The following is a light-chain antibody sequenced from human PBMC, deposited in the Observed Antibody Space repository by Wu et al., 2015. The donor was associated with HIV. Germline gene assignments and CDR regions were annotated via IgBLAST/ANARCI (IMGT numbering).Light chain of an antibody. CDR2: AAS. J-gene: IGKJ1*01. CDR3: LQDHNYPWT. V-gene: IGKV1-6*01. Sequence: AIQMTQSPSSLSASVGDRVTITCRASQGITNGLGWYQQKPGKAPKLLIYAASSLQSGVPSRFSGSGSGTDFILTISRLQPEDFATYYCLQDHNYPWTFGQGTKVEIK. CDR1: QGITNG.